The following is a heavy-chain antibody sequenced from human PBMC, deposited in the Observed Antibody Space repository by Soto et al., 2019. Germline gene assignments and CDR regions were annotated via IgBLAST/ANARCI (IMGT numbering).Heavy chain of an antibody. CDR2: ISGSGGST. CDR3: AKDSGYSSSSTLFDY. D-gene: IGHD6-6*01. V-gene: IGHV3-23*01. Sequence: EVQLLESGGGLVQPGGSLRLSCAASGFTFSSYAMSWVRQAPGKGLEWVSAISGSGGSTYYADSVKGRFTISRDNSKNTLYLQMNSLRAENTAVYYCAKDSGYSSSSTLFDYWGQGTLVTVSS. J-gene: IGHJ4*02. CDR1: GFTFSSYA.